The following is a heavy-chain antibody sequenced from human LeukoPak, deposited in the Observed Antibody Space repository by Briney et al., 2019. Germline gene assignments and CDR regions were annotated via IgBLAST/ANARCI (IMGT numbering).Heavy chain of an antibody. CDR3: ASRGSYCSSSSCQNQFYYGMDV. CDR1: GFTFSSYA. CDR2: ISHDGSNQ. D-gene: IGHD2-2*01. V-gene: IGHV3-30-3*01. Sequence: GGSLRLSCAASGFTFSSYAMHWVRQAPGKGLEWVAAISHDGSNQYYADSVKGRFTISRDNSENTLYLQMNSLRAEDTAVYYCASRGSYCSSSSCQNQFYYGMDVWGQGTTVTVSS. J-gene: IGHJ6*02.